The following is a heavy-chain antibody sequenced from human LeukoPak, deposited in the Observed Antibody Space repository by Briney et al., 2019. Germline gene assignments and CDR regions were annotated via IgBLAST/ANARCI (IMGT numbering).Heavy chain of an antibody. Sequence: GGSLRLSWAVSGFTFDDFAMHWVRQAPGKGLEWVAGISWNSGDIGYADSVKGRFTISRDNAKNSLYLQMNSLRADDTALYYCATVRGFSYGYFDYWGKGTLVTVSS. CDR2: ISWNSGDI. V-gene: IGHV3-9*01. CDR1: GFTFDDFA. D-gene: IGHD5-18*01. CDR3: ATVRGFSYGYFDY. J-gene: IGHJ4*02.